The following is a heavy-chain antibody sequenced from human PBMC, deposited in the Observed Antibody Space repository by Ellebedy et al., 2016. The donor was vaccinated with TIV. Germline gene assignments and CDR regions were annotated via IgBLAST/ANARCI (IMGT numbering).Heavy chain of an antibody. Sequence: ASVKVSCKASGYTFTSYGISWVRQAPGQGLEWMGWISAYSGNTNYAQKLQGRVTMTTDTSTSTAYMELRSLRSDDTAVYYCARASFYDVDLSGWYFDLWGRGTLITVSS. D-gene: IGHD3-10*02. CDR2: ISAYSGNT. V-gene: IGHV1-18*01. J-gene: IGHJ2*01. CDR1: GYTFTSYG. CDR3: ARASFYDVDLSGWYFDL.